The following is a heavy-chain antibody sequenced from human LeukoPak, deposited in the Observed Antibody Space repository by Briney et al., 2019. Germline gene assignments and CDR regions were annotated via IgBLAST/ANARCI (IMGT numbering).Heavy chain of an antibody. CDR2: INHSGST. Sequence: PSETLSLTCAIHGGSFSGYYWNWIRQPPGKGLEWIGEINHSGSTNYNPSLKSRVTISVDTSKNQFSLKVSSVTAADTAVYYCASLTRGGFDPWGQGTLVTVSS. J-gene: IGHJ5*02. D-gene: IGHD3-10*01. CDR3: ASLTRGGFDP. CDR1: GGSFSGYY. V-gene: IGHV4-34*01.